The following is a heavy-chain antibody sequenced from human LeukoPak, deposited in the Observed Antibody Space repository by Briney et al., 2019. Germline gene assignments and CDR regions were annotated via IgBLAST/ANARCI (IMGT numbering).Heavy chain of an antibody. CDR3: ARGGFGVVISPSYYYYYMDV. CDR2: IYYSGST. CDR1: GGSISSGDYY. V-gene: IGHV4-30-4*08. Sequence: PSQTLSLTCTVSGGSISSGDYYWSWIRQPPGKGLEWIGYIYYSGSTYYNPSLKSRVTISVDTSKNQFSLKLSSVTAADTAVYYCARGGFGVVISPSYYYYYMDVWGKGTTVTVSS. J-gene: IGHJ6*03. D-gene: IGHD3-3*01.